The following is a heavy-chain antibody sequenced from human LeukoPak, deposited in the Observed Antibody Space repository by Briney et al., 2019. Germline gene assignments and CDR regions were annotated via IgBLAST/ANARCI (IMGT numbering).Heavy chain of an antibody. CDR2: ISSSSSYI. CDR3: ARLGLGIDAFDI. CDR1: GFTFSSYS. D-gene: IGHD7-27*01. V-gene: IGHV3-21*01. J-gene: IGHJ3*02. Sequence: GSLRLSCAASGFTFSSYSMNWVRQAPGKGLEWVSSISSSSSYIYYADSVKGRFTISRDNAKNSLYLQMNSLRAEDTAVYYCARLGLGIDAFDIWGQGTMVTVSS.